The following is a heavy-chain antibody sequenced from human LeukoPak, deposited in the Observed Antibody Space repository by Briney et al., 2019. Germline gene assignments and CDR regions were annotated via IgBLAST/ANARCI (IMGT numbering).Heavy chain of an antibody. CDR2: ISSSSSYI. CDR3: ARGVWGSSTPTDY. V-gene: IGHV3-21*01. D-gene: IGHD6-6*01. J-gene: IGHJ4*02. Sequence: GGSLRLSCAASGFTFSSYSMNWVRQAPGKGLEWVSSISSSSSYIYYADSVKGRFTISRDNAKNSLYLQMNSLRVEDTAVYYCARGVWGSSTPTDYWGQGTLVTVSS. CDR1: GFTFSSYS.